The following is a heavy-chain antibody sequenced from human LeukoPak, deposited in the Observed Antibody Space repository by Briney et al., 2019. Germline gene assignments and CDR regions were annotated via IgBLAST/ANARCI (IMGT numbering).Heavy chain of an antibody. V-gene: IGHV4-4*07. Sequence: PSETLSLTCTVSGDSITDDYYTWIRQPAGKGLEWIGRIHSGGTTNYNPSLMSRVTLSIDKSKKHISLRLTSVTAADTALYYCARGPLYGSGSYYNLDYWGQGTLVTVSS. J-gene: IGHJ4*02. CDR2: IHSGGTT. D-gene: IGHD3-10*01. CDR1: GDSITDDY. CDR3: ARGPLYGSGSYYNLDY.